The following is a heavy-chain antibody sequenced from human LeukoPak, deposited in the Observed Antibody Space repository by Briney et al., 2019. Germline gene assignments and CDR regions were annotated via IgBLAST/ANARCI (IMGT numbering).Heavy chain of an antibody. CDR3: AREHYDILTGYYRDFDY. Sequence: GGSLRLSCAASGFTFSSYEMNWVRQAPGKGLEWVSYISSSGSTIYYADSVKGRFTISRDNAKNSLYLRMNSLRAEDTAVYYCAREHYDILTGYYRDFDYWGQGTLVTVSS. V-gene: IGHV3-48*03. D-gene: IGHD3-9*01. CDR1: GFTFSSYE. CDR2: ISSSGSTI. J-gene: IGHJ4*02.